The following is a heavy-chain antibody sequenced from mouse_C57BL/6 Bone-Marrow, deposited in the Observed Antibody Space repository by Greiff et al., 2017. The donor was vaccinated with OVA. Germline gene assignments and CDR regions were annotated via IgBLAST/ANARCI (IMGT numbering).Heavy chain of an antibody. D-gene: IGHD2-14*01. CDR3: ARWDRGAWFAY. Sequence: QVQLQQSGPELVKPGASVKISCKASGYAFSSSWMNWVKQRPGTGLEWIGRIYPGDGDTNYNGKFKGKATLTADKSSSTAYMQLSSLTSEDSAVYFCARWDRGAWFAYWGQGTLVTVSA. V-gene: IGHV1-82*01. CDR1: GYAFSSSW. CDR2: IYPGDGDT. J-gene: IGHJ3*01.